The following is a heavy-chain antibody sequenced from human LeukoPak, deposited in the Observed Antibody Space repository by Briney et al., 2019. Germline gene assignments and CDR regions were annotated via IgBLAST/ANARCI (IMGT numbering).Heavy chain of an antibody. V-gene: IGHV3-23*01. CDR3: ASRNYHDSGPYGIAY. Sequence: GGSLRLSCAASGFTFSNYAMTWVRQAPEKGLEWVSSISGNGGTTYYADSVRGRFTISRDNAKNTLYLQMSSLRAEDTAVYYCASRNYHDSGPYGIAYWGQGTLVTV. J-gene: IGHJ4*02. CDR2: ISGNGGTT. CDR1: GFTFSNYA. D-gene: IGHD3-22*01.